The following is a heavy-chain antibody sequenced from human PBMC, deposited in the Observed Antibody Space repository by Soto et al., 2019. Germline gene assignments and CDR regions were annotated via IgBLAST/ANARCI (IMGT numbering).Heavy chain of an antibody. D-gene: IGHD1-20*01. CDR3: PKSMRYNWNPDY. CDR1: GFTFSSYA. Sequence: GGSLRLSCAASGFTFSSYAMSWVRQAPGKGLEWVSDISGSGGSTYYADSGKGRFTISSDNSKNTLYLQMNSLRAEDTAVYYCPKSMRYNWNPDYWGQGTLVTVSS. V-gene: IGHV3-23*01. CDR2: ISGSGGST. J-gene: IGHJ4*02.